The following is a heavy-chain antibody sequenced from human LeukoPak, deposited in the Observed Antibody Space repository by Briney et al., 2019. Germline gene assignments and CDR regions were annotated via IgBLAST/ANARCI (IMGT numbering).Heavy chain of an antibody. J-gene: IGHJ4*02. Sequence: ASETLSLTCTVSGGSISSYYWSWIRQSPGKGLEWIGYIYYSGTTNYNPSLKSRVIISVDTSKNQFSLKLSSVTAAGTAVYYCARRAYGSGSYPGYWGQGTLVTVSS. CDR1: GGSISSYY. V-gene: IGHV4-59*01. CDR3: ARRAYGSGSYPGY. CDR2: IYYSGTT. D-gene: IGHD3-10*01.